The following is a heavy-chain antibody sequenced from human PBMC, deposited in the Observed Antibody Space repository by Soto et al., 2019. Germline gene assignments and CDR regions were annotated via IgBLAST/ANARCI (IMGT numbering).Heavy chain of an antibody. Sequence: EVQVVESGGGLIQPGGSLRLSCAVSGFTVSSNYMSWVRQTPGKGLEWVAAFYSGGSTYYADPVKGRFTISRDNSKNSLYLQMNRLRVEDTAVYYCLSTPVLKTTSPDSDSWGQGTLVTVS. V-gene: IGHV3-53*01. CDR3: LSTPVLKTTSPDSDS. D-gene: IGHD2-8*01. CDR2: FYSGGST. CDR1: GFTVSSNY. J-gene: IGHJ4*02.